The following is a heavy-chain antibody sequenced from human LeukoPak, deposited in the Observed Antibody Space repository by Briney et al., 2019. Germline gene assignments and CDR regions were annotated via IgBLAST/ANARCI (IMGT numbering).Heavy chain of an antibody. CDR3: AKGRLDPNLVLGY. CDR2: IRGDGYT. V-gene: IGHV3-23*01. J-gene: IGHJ4*02. D-gene: IGHD2-8*02. Sequence: QSGGSLRLSCAASGFTFSTYAMSWVRQAPGKGLEWVSAIRGDGYTYYADSVKGRFTISRDNSKNTLYLQMDSLRAEDTALYHCAKGRLDPNLVLGYWGQGTLVTVSS. CDR1: GFTFSTYA.